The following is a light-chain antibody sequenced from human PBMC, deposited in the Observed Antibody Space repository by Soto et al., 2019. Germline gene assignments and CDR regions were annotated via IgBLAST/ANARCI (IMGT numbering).Light chain of an antibody. CDR2: EVS. V-gene: IGLV2-18*02. J-gene: IGLJ2*01. Sequence: QSALTQPPSVSGSPGQSVTISCTGTSSDVGGYNRVSWYQQPPGTAPKLMIYEVSNRPSGVPDRFSGSKSGNTASLTISGLQAEDEADYYCSSYTSSGTWVVFGGGTKLTVL. CDR1: SSDVGGYNR. CDR3: SSYTSSGTWVV.